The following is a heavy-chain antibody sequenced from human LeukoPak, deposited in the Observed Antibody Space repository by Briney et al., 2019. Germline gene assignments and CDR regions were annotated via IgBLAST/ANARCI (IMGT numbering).Heavy chain of an antibody. J-gene: IGHJ4*02. D-gene: IGHD3-3*01. Sequence: GASVKVSCKASGYTFTSYDINWVRQATGQGLEWMGWMNPNSGNTRYAQKFQGRVTMTRNTSISTAYMELSSLRSEDTAVYYCARGNYDFWSGYYKTPRVHRSATDYWGQGTLVTVSS. CDR2: MNPNSGNT. CDR1: GYTFTSYD. CDR3: ARGNYDFWSGYYKTPRVHRSATDY. V-gene: IGHV1-8*01.